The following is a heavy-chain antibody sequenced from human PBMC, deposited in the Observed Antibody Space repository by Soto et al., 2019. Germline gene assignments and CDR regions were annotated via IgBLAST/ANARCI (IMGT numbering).Heavy chain of an antibody. Sequence: PGGSLRLSCAASGFTFSSYWMSWVRQAPGKGLEWVANIKQDGSEKYYVDSVKGRFTISRDNAKNSLYLQMNSLRAEDTAVYYCARDDYDSSGYYDYWGQGTLVTVSS. CDR2: IKQDGSEK. V-gene: IGHV3-7*01. CDR1: GFTFSSYW. D-gene: IGHD3-22*01. CDR3: ARDDYDSSGYYDY. J-gene: IGHJ4*02.